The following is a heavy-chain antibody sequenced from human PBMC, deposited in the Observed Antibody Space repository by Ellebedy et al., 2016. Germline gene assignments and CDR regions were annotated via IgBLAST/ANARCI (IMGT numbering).Heavy chain of an antibody. J-gene: IGHJ4*02. CDR2: ISSSSSTI. CDR1: GFTFSSYS. CDR3: ACSGYSSGWYPVRVDY. Sequence: GGSLRLSCAASGFTFSSYSMNWVRQAPGKGLEWVSYISSSSSTIYYADSVKGRFTISRDNAKNSLYLQMNSLRAEDTAVYYCACSGYSSGWYPVRVDYWGQGTLVTVSS. D-gene: IGHD6-19*01. V-gene: IGHV3-48*01.